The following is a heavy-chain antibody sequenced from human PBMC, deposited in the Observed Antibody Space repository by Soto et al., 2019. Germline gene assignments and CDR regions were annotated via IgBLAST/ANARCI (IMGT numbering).Heavy chain of an antibody. Sequence: SGTLSLTCTVSGGSISSYYWSWIRQPPGKGLEWIGYIYYSGSTNYNPSLKSRVTISVDTSKNQFSLKLSSVTAADTAVYYCARGGNYDILTGYYSDSDYWGQGTLVNVSS. V-gene: IGHV4-59*01. D-gene: IGHD3-9*01. CDR2: IYYSGST. CDR1: GGSISSYY. CDR3: ARGGNYDILTGYYSDSDY. J-gene: IGHJ4*02.